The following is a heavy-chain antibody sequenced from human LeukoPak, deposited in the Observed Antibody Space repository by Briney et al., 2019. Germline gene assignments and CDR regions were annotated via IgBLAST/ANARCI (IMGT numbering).Heavy chain of an antibody. CDR1: GGSISTSSYY. V-gene: IGHV4-39*01. D-gene: IGHD6-19*01. CDR2: IYYSGNT. CDR3: ARHSMPPSSGWFLNWFDP. J-gene: IGHJ5*02. Sequence: KTSETLSLTCTVSGGSISTSSYYWAWIRQPPGKGLEWIGSIYYSGNTYYNPSLKSRGPISVDTSKNQFFLKLNSVIVADTAVYYCARHSMPPSSGWFLNWFDPWGQGTLVTVSS.